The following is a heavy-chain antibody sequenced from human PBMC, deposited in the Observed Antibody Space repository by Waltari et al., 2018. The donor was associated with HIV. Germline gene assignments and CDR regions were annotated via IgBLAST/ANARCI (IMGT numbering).Heavy chain of an antibody. D-gene: IGHD3-10*01. Sequence: EVQLVESGGGLVQPGGSLRLSCTASGLAFTSYWMDWVRQVPGKGLVWVSGINSDGRRRTYADSLRGRFTISRDNAKNTLFLQMNSLRVEDTALYYCARSLHYYGSGRFDFWGQGTLVAVSS. CDR1: GLAFTSYW. V-gene: IGHV3-74*03. CDR3: ARSLHYYGSGRFDF. CDR2: INSDGRRR. J-gene: IGHJ4*02.